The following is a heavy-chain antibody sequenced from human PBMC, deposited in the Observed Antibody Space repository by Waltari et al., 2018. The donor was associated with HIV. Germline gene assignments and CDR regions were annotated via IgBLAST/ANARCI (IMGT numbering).Heavy chain of an antibody. Sequence: QVQLPQWGAGLLKPSETLSLTCAVYGGSFSGYYWSWIRQPPGKGLEWIGEINHSGSTNYNPSLKSRVTISVDTSKNQFSLKLSSVTAADTAVYYCARDNEDRVSGSYDYWGQGTLVTVSS. J-gene: IGHJ4*02. CDR2: INHSGST. D-gene: IGHD1-26*01. CDR3: ARDNEDRVSGSYDY. V-gene: IGHV4-34*01. CDR1: GGSFSGYY.